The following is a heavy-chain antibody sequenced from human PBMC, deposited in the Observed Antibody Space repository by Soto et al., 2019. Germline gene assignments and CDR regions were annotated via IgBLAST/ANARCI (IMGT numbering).Heavy chain of an antibody. CDR2: IWYDGSNK. Sequence: QVQLVESGGGVVQPGRSLRLSCAASGFTFSSYGMHWVRQAPGKGLEWVAVIWYDGSNKYYADSVKGRFTISRDNSKNTMYLQMNSLRAEDTAVYYCARDTYYDFWSGSVAAGGDAFDIWGQGTKVTVSS. D-gene: IGHD3-3*01. CDR1: GFTFSSYG. J-gene: IGHJ3*02. V-gene: IGHV3-33*01. CDR3: ARDTYYDFWSGSVAAGGDAFDI.